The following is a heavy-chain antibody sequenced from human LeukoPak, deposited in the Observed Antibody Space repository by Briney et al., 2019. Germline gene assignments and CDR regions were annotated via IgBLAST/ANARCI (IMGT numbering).Heavy chain of an antibody. CDR3: ARDSGGGIAAAGPVYFDY. CDR1: GFTVSSNY. D-gene: IGHD6-13*01. CDR2: IYSGGST. Sequence: GGSLRLSCAASGFTVSSNYMSWVRQAPGKGLEWVSVIYSGGSTYYADSVKGRFTISRDNSKNTLYLQMNSLRAEDTAVYYCARDSGGGIAAAGPVYFDYWGQGTLVTVSS. J-gene: IGHJ4*02. V-gene: IGHV3-66*01.